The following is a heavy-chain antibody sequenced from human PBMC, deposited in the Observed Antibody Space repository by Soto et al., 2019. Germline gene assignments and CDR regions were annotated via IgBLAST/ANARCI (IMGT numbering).Heavy chain of an antibody. CDR3: AREDIVVVPAAGYYYYYGMDV. V-gene: IGHV3-33*01. D-gene: IGHD2-2*01. J-gene: IGHJ6*02. CDR1: GFTFSSYG. CDR2: IWYDGSNK. Sequence: GGSLRLSCAASGFTFSSYGMHWVRQAPGKGLEWVAVIWYDGSNKYYADSVKGRFTISRDNSKNTLYLQMNSLRAEDTAVYYCAREDIVVVPAAGYYYYYGMDVWGQGTTVTVSS.